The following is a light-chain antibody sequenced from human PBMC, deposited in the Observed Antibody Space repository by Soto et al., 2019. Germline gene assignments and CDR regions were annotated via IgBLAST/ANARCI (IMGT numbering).Light chain of an antibody. J-gene: IGKJ2*01. CDR2: AAS. CDR1: QIITSN. Sequence: DIQMTQSPSSLSASVGDRVTITCRASQIITSNLNWYQQKPGKAPKLLISAASSLESGVPSRFSGSGSGTDFTLTISSLQPEDFATYYCQQSYSTLYTFGQGTKLEIK. V-gene: IGKV1-39*01. CDR3: QQSYSTLYT.